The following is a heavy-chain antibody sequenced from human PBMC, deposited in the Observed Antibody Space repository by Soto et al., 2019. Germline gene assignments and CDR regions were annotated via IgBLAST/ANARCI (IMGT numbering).Heavy chain of an antibody. D-gene: IGHD3-3*01. Sequence: QVQLVQSGAEVKKPGSSVKVSCTASGGTFSNYAISWVRQAPGQGLEWMGGIIPIFGTTNYAQKFQGRVTITADESTSTAYMELSSLRSEDTAVYYCARDAIFGVVIRGMDYYYGMDVWGQGTTVTVSS. CDR3: ARDAIFGVVIRGMDYYYGMDV. CDR2: IIPIFGTT. V-gene: IGHV1-69*01. J-gene: IGHJ6*02. CDR1: GGTFSNYA.